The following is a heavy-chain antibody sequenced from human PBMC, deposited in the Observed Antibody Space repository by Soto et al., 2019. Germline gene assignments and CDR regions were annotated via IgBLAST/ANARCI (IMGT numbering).Heavy chain of an antibody. CDR3: ARGPARGRGIAVAGTLDY. D-gene: IGHD6-19*01. J-gene: IGHJ4*02. Sequence: EVQLVESGGGLVQPGGSLRLSCAASGFTFSSYWMHWVRQAPGKGLVWVSRINSDGSSTSYADSVNGRFTISRDNAKNTLYLQMNSLRAEDTAVYYCARGPARGRGIAVAGTLDYWGQGTLVTVSS. CDR1: GFTFSSYW. V-gene: IGHV3-74*01. CDR2: INSDGSST.